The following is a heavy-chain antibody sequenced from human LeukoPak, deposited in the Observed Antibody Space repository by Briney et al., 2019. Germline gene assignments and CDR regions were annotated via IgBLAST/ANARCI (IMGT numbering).Heavy chain of an antibody. CDR1: GGSVSSYY. D-gene: IGHD6-13*01. CDR2: IYHSGST. V-gene: IGHV4-39*07. J-gene: IGHJ4*02. Sequence: SETLSLTCSVSGGSVSSYYWGWIRQPPGKGLEWIGSIYHSGSTYYNPSLKSRVTISVDTSKNQFSLKLSSVTAADTAVYYCARGGARYSSSWYFYWGQGTLVTVSS. CDR3: ARGGARYSSSWYFY.